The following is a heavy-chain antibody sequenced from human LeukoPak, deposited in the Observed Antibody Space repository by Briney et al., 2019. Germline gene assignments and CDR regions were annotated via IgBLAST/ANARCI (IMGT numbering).Heavy chain of an antibody. CDR2: IYYSGST. D-gene: IGHD5-24*01. CDR3: ATEMTTGAFDI. Sequence: SETLSLTCTVSGGSISSSSYYWGWIRQPPGKGLEWIGSIYYSGSTYYNPSLKSRVTISVDTSKNQFSLKLSSVTAADTAVYYCATEMTTGAFDIWGQGTMVTVSS. J-gene: IGHJ3*02. V-gene: IGHV4-39*07. CDR1: GGSISSSSYY.